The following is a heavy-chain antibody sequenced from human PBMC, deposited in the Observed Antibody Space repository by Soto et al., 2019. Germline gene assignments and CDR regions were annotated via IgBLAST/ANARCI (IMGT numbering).Heavy chain of an antibody. CDR1: GFTFSDYS. V-gene: IGHV3-48*02. CDR3: ARDTPFDS. Sequence: GGSLRLSCAASGFTFSDYSMNWVRQAPGKGLEWVAYISSGSSAIYYADSVKGRFTIFRDNVKNSLYLQMNSLRDEDTAVYYCARDTPFDSWGQGTLVTVSS. CDR2: ISSGSSAI. J-gene: IGHJ4*02.